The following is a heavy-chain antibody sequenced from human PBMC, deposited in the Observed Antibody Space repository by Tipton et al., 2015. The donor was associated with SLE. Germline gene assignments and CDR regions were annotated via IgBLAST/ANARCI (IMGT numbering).Heavy chain of an antibody. Sequence: TLSLTCAVYGGSFSGYYWNWIRQPPGKGLEWIGEINHSGSTNYKPSLKSRVTISVDTSKNQFSLKLSSVTAADTAVYYCARALGYCSGGSCHSGFDPWGQGTLVTVSS. CDR3: ARALGYCSGGSCHSGFDP. D-gene: IGHD2-15*01. V-gene: IGHV4-34*01. J-gene: IGHJ5*02. CDR1: GGSFSGYY. CDR2: INHSGST.